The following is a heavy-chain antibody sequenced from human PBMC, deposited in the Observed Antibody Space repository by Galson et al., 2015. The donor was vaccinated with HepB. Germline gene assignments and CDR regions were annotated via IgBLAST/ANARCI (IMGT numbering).Heavy chain of an antibody. CDR2: ISSSSSYI. D-gene: IGHD2-15*01. V-gene: IGHV3-21*01. CDR1: GFTFSSYS. CDR3: ARDLGINVERDY. J-gene: IGHJ4*02. Sequence: SLRLSCAASGFTFSSYSMNWVRQAPGKGLEWVSSISSSSSYIYYADSVKGRFTISRDNAKNSLYLQMNSLRAEDTAVYYCARDLGINVERDYWGQGTLVTVSS.